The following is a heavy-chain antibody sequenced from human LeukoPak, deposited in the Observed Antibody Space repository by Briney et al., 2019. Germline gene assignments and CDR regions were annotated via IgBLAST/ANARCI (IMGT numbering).Heavy chain of an antibody. CDR2: INPNSGGT. J-gene: IGHJ4*02. Sequence: ASVEVSCKASGYTFTGYYMHWVRQAPGQGLEWMGWINPNSGGTNYAQKFQGRVTMTRDTSISTAYMELSRLRSDDTAVYYCARAATTIAAAGDYWGQGTLVTVSS. CDR1: GYTFTGYY. CDR3: ARAATTIAAAGDY. V-gene: IGHV1-2*02. D-gene: IGHD6-13*01.